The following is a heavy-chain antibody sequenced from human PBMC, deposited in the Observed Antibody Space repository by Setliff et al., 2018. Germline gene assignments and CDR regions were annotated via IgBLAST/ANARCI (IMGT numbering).Heavy chain of an antibody. J-gene: IGHJ4*02. CDR3: ARVTIAVAGYFDF. D-gene: IGHD6-19*01. CDR1: GYTFTNYG. V-gene: IGHV1-18*01. Sequence: ASVKVSCKASGYTFTNYGVTWVRQAPGQGLEWMGWIGAYNGNTYNAHKFQGRVTMTSDTSTSTAYMELRSLRSDDTAVYYCARVTIAVAGYFDFWGQGTRVTVSS. CDR2: IGAYNGNT.